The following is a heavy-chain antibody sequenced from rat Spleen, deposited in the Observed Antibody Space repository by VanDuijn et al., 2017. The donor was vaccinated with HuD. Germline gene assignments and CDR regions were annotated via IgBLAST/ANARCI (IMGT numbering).Heavy chain of an antibody. CDR1: GFTFSDYY. J-gene: IGHJ2*01. D-gene: IGHD1-1*01. CDR2: ISYDGSST. CDR3: ERLTTVVSDY. V-gene: IGHV5-29*01. Sequence: EVQLVESDGGLVQPGRSLKLSCAASGFTFSDYYMAWVRQAPTKGLEWVATISYDGSSTYYRDSVKGRFTISRDNAKSTLYLQMDSLRSEDTATYYCERLTTVVSDYWGQGVMVTVSS.